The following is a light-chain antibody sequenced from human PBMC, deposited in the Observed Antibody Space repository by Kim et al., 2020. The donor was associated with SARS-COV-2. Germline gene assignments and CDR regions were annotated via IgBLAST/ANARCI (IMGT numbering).Light chain of an antibody. V-gene: IGKV1-33*01. Sequence: DIQMTQSPSSLSASVGDRVTITCQASQDISNYLNWYQQKPGKAPKLLIYDASNLETGVPSRFSGSGSGTDFTFTISSLQPEDIGTYYCQEYDNFFPLTFGGGTKVDIK. CDR3: QEYDNFFPLT. J-gene: IGKJ4*01. CDR1: QDISNY. CDR2: DAS.